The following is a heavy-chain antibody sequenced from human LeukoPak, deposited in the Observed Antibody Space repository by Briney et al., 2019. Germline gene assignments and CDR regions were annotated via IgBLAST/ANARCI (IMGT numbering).Heavy chain of an antibody. J-gene: IGHJ6*03. CDR1: GGTFSSYA. V-gene: IGHV1-69*05. CDR2: IIPIFGTA. D-gene: IGHD3-10*01. Sequence: ASVKVSCKASGGTFSSYAISWVRQAPGQGLEWMGGIIPIFGTANYAQKFQGRVTITTDESTSTAYMELSSLRSEDTAVYYCASPQRGFGELLDYYYYMDVWGKGTTVTVSS. CDR3: ASPQRGFGELLDYYYYMDV.